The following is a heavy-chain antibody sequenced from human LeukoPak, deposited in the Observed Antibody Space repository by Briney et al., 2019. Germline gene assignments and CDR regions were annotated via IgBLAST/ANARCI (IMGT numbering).Heavy chain of an antibody. CDR1: GGSITSNTYY. D-gene: IGHD4-17*01. CDR2: IYYSGST. Sequence: PSETLSLTCTVSGGSITSNTYYWGWIRQPPGKGLECIGSIYYSGSTYYNPSLKSRVTISVDTSKNQFSLKLISVAAADTAVYYCARQVTVTTPYYFDYWGQGTLVTVSS. J-gene: IGHJ4*02. V-gene: IGHV4-39*01. CDR3: ARQVTVTTPYYFDY.